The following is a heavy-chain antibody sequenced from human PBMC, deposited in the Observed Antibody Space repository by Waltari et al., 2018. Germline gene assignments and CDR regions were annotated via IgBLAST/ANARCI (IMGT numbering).Heavy chain of an antibody. V-gene: IGHV3-48*01. CDR1: GFNFSSHS. Sequence: EVQLVESGGGLVQPGGSLRLSCAASGFNFSSHSMNWVRQAPGKGLEWVSYITPSSSTIYYADSVSGRFTISRDNAKNSLFLQMNSLRAEDTAMYYCASAPMVRGVVFDYWGRGALVTVSS. CDR3: ASAPMVRGVVFDY. D-gene: IGHD3-10*01. J-gene: IGHJ4*02. CDR2: ITPSSSTI.